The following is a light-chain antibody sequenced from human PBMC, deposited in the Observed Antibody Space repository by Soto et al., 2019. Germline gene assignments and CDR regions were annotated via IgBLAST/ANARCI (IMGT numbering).Light chain of an antibody. Sequence: QSVLTQPASVSGSPGQSITISCTGTSSDVGSYNLVSWYQQHPGKAPKLMIYEVDKRPSGVSNRFSGSKSGNTASLTISGLQAEDEGDYYCCSYAGSSTQVLGGGTQLTVL. CDR3: CSYAGSSTQV. CDR1: SSDVGSYNL. J-gene: IGLJ2*01. V-gene: IGLV2-23*02. CDR2: EVD.